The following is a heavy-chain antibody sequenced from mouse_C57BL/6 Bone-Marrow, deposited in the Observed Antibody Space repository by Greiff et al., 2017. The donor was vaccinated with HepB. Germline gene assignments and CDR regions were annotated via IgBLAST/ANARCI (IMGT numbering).Heavy chain of an antibody. J-gene: IGHJ2*01. V-gene: IGHV1-72*01. Sequence: QVQLQQPGAELVKPGASVKLSCKASGYTFTSYWMHWVKQRPGRGLEWIGRIDPNSGGTKYNEKFKSKATLTVDKPSSTAYMQLSSLTSEDSAVYYCARDDGEGYYYGCSPYWGQGTTLTVSS. CDR3: ARDDGEGYYYGCSPY. CDR2: IDPNSGGT. CDR1: GYTFTSYW. D-gene: IGHD1-1*01.